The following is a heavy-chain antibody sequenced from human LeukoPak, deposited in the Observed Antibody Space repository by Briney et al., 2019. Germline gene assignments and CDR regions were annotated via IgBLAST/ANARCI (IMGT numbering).Heavy chain of an antibody. V-gene: IGHV3-20*04. CDR1: GFTFDDYG. CDR3: AREGAAAAASDAFDI. Sequence: GSLRLSCAASGFTFDDYGMTWVRQAPGKGLEWVSGINWNGGSTGYADSVKGRFTISRDNAKNSLYLQMNSLRADDTALYYCAREGAAAAASDAFDIWGQGTMVTVSS. CDR2: INWNGGST. D-gene: IGHD2-2*01. J-gene: IGHJ3*02.